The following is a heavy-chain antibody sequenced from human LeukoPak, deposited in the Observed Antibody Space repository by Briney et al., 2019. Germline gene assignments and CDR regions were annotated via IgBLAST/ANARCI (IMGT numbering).Heavy chain of an antibody. CDR2: IYYSGST. D-gene: IGHD6-13*01. CDR3: ARGVSSWNTTPYYYYMDV. V-gene: IGHV4-39*01. CDR1: GASISSSTDY. J-gene: IGHJ6*03. Sequence: SETLSLTCTVSGASISSSTDYWGWIRQPPGKGLEWIANIYYSGSTYYNPSLKSRVTISVDTSKNQFSLKLSSVTAADTAVYYCARGVSSWNTTPYYYYMDVWGKGTTVTISS.